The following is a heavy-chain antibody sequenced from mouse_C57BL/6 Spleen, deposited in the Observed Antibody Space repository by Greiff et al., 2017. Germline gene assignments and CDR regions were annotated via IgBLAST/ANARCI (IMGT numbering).Heavy chain of an antibody. D-gene: IGHD1-1*01. J-gene: IGHJ3*01. CDR2: IDPSDSET. CDR3: AREGGSRLFAY. Sequence: VQLQQPGAELVRPGSSVKLSCKASGYTFTSYWMHWVKQRPIQGLEWIGNIDPSDSETHYNQKFKDKATLTVDKSASTAYMQLSSLTSEDSAVYYCAREGGSRLFAYWGQGTLVTVSA. CDR1: GYTFTSYW. V-gene: IGHV1-52*01.